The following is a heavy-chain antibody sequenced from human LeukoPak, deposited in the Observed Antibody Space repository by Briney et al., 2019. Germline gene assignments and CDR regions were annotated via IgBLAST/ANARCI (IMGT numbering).Heavy chain of an antibody. CDR1: GFTFSSYS. Sequence: PGGSLRLSCAASGFTFSSYSMNWVRQAPGKGLEWVSSISSSSSYIYYADSVKGRFTISRDNSKNTLYLQMNSLRAEDTAVYYCARGLSAMGYFDYWGQGTLVTVSS. J-gene: IGHJ4*02. D-gene: IGHD3-16*01. CDR3: ARGLSAMGYFDY. CDR2: ISSSSSYI. V-gene: IGHV3-21*01.